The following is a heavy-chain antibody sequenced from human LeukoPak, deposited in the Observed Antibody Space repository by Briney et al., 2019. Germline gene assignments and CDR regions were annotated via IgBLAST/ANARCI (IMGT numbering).Heavy chain of an antibody. CDR3: ARLEATIFPDY. Sequence: ASVKVSCKASGYTFTDYFMNWVRQAPGQGLEWMGWINPKSGGTVYAQKFQGRVTMTRDTSSSTAYMELSRLRFDDTVVYYCARLEATIFPDYWGQGTLVTVSS. CDR1: GYTFTDYF. CDR2: INPKSGGT. J-gene: IGHJ4*02. V-gene: IGHV1-2*02. D-gene: IGHD5-12*01.